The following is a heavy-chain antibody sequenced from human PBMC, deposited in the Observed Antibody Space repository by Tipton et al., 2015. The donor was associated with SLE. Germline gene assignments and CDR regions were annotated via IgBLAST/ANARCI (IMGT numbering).Heavy chain of an antibody. V-gene: IGHV3-7*01. D-gene: IGHD2-8*01. J-gene: IGHJ4*02. CDR3: ARDCTDDYFDS. Sequence: GSLRLSCAASGFTFSNYWMSWVRQAPGKGLEWVANIKQDGSEKYYVDSVKGRFTISRDNAKNSLYLQINSLRAEDTAVYYCARDCTDDYFDSWGQGTLVTVSS. CDR1: GFTFSNYW. CDR2: IKQDGSEK.